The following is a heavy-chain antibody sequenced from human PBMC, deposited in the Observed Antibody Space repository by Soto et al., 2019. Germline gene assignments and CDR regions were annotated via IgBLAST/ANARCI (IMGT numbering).Heavy chain of an antibody. J-gene: IGHJ4*02. Sequence: PGGSLGLSCAASGFTFSSYGMHWVRQAPGKGLEWVAVIWYDGIKKHYADSVKGRFTISRDNSKNSLYLQMNSLRAEDTAVYYCASNGRFGEFQANYWGQGALVTVSS. CDR2: IWYDGIKK. D-gene: IGHD3-10*01. CDR3: ASNGRFGEFQANY. V-gene: IGHV3-33*01. CDR1: GFTFSSYG.